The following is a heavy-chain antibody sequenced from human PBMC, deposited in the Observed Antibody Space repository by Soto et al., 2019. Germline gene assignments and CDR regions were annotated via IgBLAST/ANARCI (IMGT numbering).Heavy chain of an antibody. CDR2: INPNSGGT. Sequence: ASVKVSCKASGYTFTGYYMHWVRQAPGQGLEWMGWINPNSGGTNYAQKFQGWVAMTRDMSTSTAYMELSSLRSEDTAVYYCAATSSSWYYYYYGMDVWGQGTTVTVSS. CDR1: GYTFTGYY. J-gene: IGHJ6*02. D-gene: IGHD6-13*01. CDR3: AATSSSWYYYYYGMDV. V-gene: IGHV1-2*04.